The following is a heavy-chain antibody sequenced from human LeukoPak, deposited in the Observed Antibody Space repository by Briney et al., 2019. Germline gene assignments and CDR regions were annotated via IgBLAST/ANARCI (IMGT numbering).Heavy chain of an antibody. CDR1: GYTFTSYG. CDR2: ISAYNGNP. Sequence: GASVKVSCKTSGYTFTSYGITWVRQAPGQGLEWMGWISAYNGNPKYAQKLQGRVAMTTDTSTSVAYMELRSLRSDDTAVYYCARVVDHDYHDYHADHWGQGTLVTVSS. CDR3: ARVVDHDYHDYHADH. J-gene: IGHJ4*02. D-gene: IGHD4-17*01. V-gene: IGHV1-18*01.